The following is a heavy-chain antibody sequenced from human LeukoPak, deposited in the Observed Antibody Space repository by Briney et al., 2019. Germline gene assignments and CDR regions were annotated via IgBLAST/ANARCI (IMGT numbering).Heavy chain of an antibody. Sequence: SQTLSLTCAVSGDSISSAGYSWTWIRQPPGKWLEWIGYIYHSGSTSYNPSLKSRVTISVDRSNNQFSLKLTSVTAADTAVYYCARVSRGMDVWGQGTTVTVSS. CDR2: IYHSGST. V-gene: IGHV4-30-2*01. CDR1: GDSISSAGYS. CDR3: ARVSRGMDV. J-gene: IGHJ6*02.